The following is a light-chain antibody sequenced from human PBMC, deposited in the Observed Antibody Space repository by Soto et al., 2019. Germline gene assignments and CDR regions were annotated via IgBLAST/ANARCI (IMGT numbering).Light chain of an antibody. Sequence: DVVMTQSPLSLSVTFGQPASISCSSTQSLEYSDGRTFLNWFQQRPGQSPRRLLYKVSNRDSVVPDRGSGSGSGTNFPLKIRRVEAEDVVVYFCMQGRYWPTFGQGTKLEIK. CDR2: KVS. CDR1: QSLEYSDGRTF. CDR3: MQGRYWPT. J-gene: IGKJ2*01. V-gene: IGKV2-30*01.